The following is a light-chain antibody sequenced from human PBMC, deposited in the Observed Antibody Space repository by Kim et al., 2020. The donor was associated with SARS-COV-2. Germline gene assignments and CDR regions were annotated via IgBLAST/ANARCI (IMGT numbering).Light chain of an antibody. CDR3: QQYNNWPLT. CDR2: GAS. CDR1: QSVSSN. J-gene: IGKJ4*01. V-gene: IGKV3D-15*01. Sequence: EIVMTQSPATLSVSPGERATLSCRASQSVSSNLAWYQQKPGQAPGLLIYGASTRATGIPDRFSGSGSGTEFTLTISSLQSEDFAVYYCQQYNNWPLTFGGGTKVDIK.